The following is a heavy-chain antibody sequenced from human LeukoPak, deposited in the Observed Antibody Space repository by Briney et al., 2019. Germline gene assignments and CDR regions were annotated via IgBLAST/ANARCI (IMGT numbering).Heavy chain of an antibody. CDR2: ISSSGDDV. CDR1: GFTFSSHN. Sequence: GGPLSLSCAASGFTFSSHNMNWVRKAPGKGRKWVSSISSSGDDVDHADSLKGRFTISRDNAKTSLYLQMNSLRAEDTAVYYCARDGSGSYYVDYWGQGTLVTVSS. V-gene: IGHV3-21*01. J-gene: IGHJ4*02. D-gene: IGHD3-10*01. CDR3: ARDGSGSYYVDY.